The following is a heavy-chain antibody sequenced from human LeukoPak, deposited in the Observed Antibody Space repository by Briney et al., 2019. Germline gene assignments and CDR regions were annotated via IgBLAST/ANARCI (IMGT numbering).Heavy chain of an antibody. CDR2: IKQDGSEK. D-gene: IGHD6-19*01. J-gene: IGHJ4*02. CDR3: AKAYSSGWFQAGY. V-gene: IGHV3-7*01. Sequence: PGGSLRLSCAASGFTFSDYAMTWVRQAPGKGLEWVANIKQDGSEKFHVDSVKGRFTISRDNAKKSLYLQMNSLRAEDTAVYYCAKAYSSGWFQAGYWGPGTLVTVSS. CDR1: GFTFSDYA.